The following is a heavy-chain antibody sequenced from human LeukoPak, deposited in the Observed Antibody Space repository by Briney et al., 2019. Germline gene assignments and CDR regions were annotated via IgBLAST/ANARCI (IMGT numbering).Heavy chain of an antibody. V-gene: IGHV1-69*06. CDR1: GGTFSSYA. J-gene: IGHJ5*02. Sequence: SVKVSCKASGGTFSSYAISWVRQAPGQGLEWMGGIIPIFGTANYAQKFQGRVTMTEDTSTDTAYMELSSLRSEDTAVYYCATGGYSSGWVPAHWFDPWGQGTLVTVSS. CDR2: IIPIFGTA. D-gene: IGHD6-19*01. CDR3: ATGGYSSGWVPAHWFDP.